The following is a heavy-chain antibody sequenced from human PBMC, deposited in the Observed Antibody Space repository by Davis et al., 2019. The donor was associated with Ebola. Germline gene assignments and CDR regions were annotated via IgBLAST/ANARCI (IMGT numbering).Heavy chain of an antibody. CDR3: AREGHQLESGSYGY. CDR2: IHPNSGDT. D-gene: IGHD1-1*01. V-gene: IGHV1-2*02. Sequence: ASVKVSCKASGYTFTNYGVSWVRQAPGQGLEWMGWIHPNSGDTGYPQKFQGRVTMTRDTSINTAYMEVTRLTSDDTAIYYCAREGHQLESGSYGYWGQGTLVTVSS. J-gene: IGHJ4*02. CDR1: GYTFTNYG.